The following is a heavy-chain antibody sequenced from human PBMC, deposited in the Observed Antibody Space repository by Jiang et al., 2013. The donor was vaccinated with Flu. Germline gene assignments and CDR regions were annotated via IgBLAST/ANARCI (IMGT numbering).Heavy chain of an antibody. CDR3: ARDTRSLLGAARGIDY. V-gene: IGHV4-59*01. CDR1: GGSISSYY. CDR2: SITVGAT. Sequence: TVSGGSISSYYWSWIRQPPGRDWSGLGISITVGATERTTPPSRVRVTISVDTSKNQFSLKLSSVTAADTAVYYCARDTRSLLGAARGIDYWGQGTLVTVSS. J-gene: IGHJ4*02. D-gene: IGHD6-6*01.